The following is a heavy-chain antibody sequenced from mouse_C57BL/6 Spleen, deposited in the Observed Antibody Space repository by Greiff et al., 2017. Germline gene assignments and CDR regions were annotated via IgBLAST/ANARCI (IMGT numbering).Heavy chain of an antibody. CDR2: ISYDGSN. CDR1: GYSITSGYY. CDR3: ARGGLLRSYWYFDV. D-gene: IGHD1-1*01. Sequence: ESGPGLVKPSQSLSLTCSVTGYSITSGYYWNWIRQFPGNKLEWMGYISYDGSNNSNPSLKNRISITRDTSKNQFFLKLNSVTTEDTATYYCARGGLLRSYWYFDVWGTGTTVTVSS. J-gene: IGHJ1*03. V-gene: IGHV3-6*01.